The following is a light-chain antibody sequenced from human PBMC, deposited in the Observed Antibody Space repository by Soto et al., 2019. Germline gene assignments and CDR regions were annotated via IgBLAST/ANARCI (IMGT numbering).Light chain of an antibody. CDR3: QQYNNWPPLT. J-gene: IGKJ4*01. CDR1: QSVSGN. V-gene: IGKV3-15*01. Sequence: EIVMTQSPATLSVSPGERATLSCRASQSVSGNLAWYQQKPGQAPRLLSYGASTRATGIPARFSGSGSWTEFTLTISSLQSEDFAVYYCQQYNNWPPLTFGGGTKVEIK. CDR2: GAS.